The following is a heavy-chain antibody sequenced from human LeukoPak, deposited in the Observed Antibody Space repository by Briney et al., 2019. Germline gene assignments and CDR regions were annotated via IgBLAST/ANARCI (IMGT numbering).Heavy chain of an antibody. J-gene: IGHJ3*02. CDR3: ARSCRILDIVATIRARLGGNGFDI. CDR2: IYNSGNT. D-gene: IGHD5-12*01. Sequence: SETLSLTCTVSGGSISGYYWSWIRQPPGEGLEWIGYIYNSGNTNYNPSLESRVTISVDTSKNQSSLKLSSVTAADKAVYYCARSCRILDIVATIRARLGGNGFDIWGQGTMVTVSS. CDR1: GGSISGYY. V-gene: IGHV4-59*12.